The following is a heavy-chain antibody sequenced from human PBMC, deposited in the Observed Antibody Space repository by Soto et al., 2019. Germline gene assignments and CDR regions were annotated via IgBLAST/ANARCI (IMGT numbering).Heavy chain of an antibody. Sequence: EVQLVETGGALIQPGGSLRLSCAASGFNISTNYMTWVRQAPGKGLEWVSLLFSGGTSYYADSVKGRFTISRDNSKNTLFLQMNRLKTEDTAVYYCARRQQASRTLGVQGFVYSGQGTLVTVSS. J-gene: IGHJ4*02. CDR3: ARRQQASRTLGVQGFVY. CDR1: GFNISTNY. D-gene: IGHD6-13*01. V-gene: IGHV3-53*02. CDR2: LFSGGTS.